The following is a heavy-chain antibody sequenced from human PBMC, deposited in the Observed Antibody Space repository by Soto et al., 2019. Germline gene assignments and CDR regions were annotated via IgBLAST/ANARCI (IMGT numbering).Heavy chain of an antibody. CDR2: VNPILSMS. V-gene: IGHV1-69*02. J-gene: IGHJ4*02. CDR3: ASSYGSGYRAVDY. Sequence: QVQLVQAGAEVKRPGSSVKVSCKASGDTFNFYSINWVRQAPGVGLEWVGRVNPILSMSNYARRFQGRVTMTTEKSTTTAYMELRSLESEDTAIYYCASSYGSGYRAVDYWGQGALVTVSS. CDR1: GDTFNFYS. D-gene: IGHD3-10*01.